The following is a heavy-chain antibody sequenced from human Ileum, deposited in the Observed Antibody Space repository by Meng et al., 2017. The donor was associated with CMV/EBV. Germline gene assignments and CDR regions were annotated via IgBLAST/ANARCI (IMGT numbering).Heavy chain of an antibody. CDR2: TYYRSKWFN. Sequence: QVQLQQSGPGLVKTSQTLLLTCAISGDSVSSTTVTWNWIRQSPSRGLEWLGRTYYRSKWFNDYALSVRGRLTINPDISKNQLSLQLNSVTPEDTAVYYCVRLTGNSWLDYWGRGTLVTVSS. CDR3: VRLTGNSWLDY. V-gene: IGHV6-1*01. CDR1: GDSVSSTTVT. J-gene: IGHJ4*02. D-gene: IGHD6-13*01.